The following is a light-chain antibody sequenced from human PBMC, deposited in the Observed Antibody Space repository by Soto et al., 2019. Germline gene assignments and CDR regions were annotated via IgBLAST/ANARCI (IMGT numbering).Light chain of an antibody. J-gene: IGKJ1*01. V-gene: IGKV3-15*01. CDR2: GAS. CDR1: QSVSSN. Sequence: EIVMTQSPATLSVSQGERATLSCRASQSVSSNLAWYRQKPGQAPRLLIYGASTRATGIPARFSGSGSGTEFTLTISSLQSEDFAVYYCQQYNNWPQTFGQGTKVDIK. CDR3: QQYNNWPQT.